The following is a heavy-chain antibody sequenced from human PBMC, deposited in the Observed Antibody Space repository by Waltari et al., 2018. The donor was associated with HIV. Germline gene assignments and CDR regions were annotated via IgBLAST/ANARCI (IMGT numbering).Heavy chain of an antibody. D-gene: IGHD3-3*01. CDR2: ISSTSSFI. Sequence: EVQLLESGGGLVKPGGSLRLSGVASGFTFNTFRRTWVRQAPGRGLEWVSAISSTSSFIYYADSLKGRFTVSRDNAKNSLYLQINNLRADDTAVYYCASEDFWGGPHQWGQGTLVTVSS. J-gene: IGHJ4*02. V-gene: IGHV3-21*01. CDR3: ASEDFWGGPHQ. CDR1: GFTFNTFR.